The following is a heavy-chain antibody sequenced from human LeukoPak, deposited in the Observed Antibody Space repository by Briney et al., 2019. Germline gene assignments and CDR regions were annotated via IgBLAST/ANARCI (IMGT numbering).Heavy chain of an antibody. J-gene: IGHJ4*02. CDR2: IHYSGST. CDR1: GDSISSGGYY. CDR3: ARRGAGGIDFDY. V-gene: IGHV4-31*03. D-gene: IGHD1-14*01. Sequence: KSSEPLSLTCTVSGDSISSGGYYWSWIRQHPGKGLEWIGYIHYSGSTFYSPSLKSRLIISVDTSKNQFSLKLRSVTAADTAVYYCARRGAGGIDFDYWGQGTLVTVSP.